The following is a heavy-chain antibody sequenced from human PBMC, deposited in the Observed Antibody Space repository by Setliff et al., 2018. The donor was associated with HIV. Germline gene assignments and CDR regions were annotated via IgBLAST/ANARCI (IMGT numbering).Heavy chain of an antibody. CDR1: GFTFSTYW. D-gene: IGHD2-2*01. CDR2: ISRSGSTI. Sequence: GGSLRLSCAASGFTFSTYWMSWVRQAPGKGLEWVSYISRSGSTIHYADSVKGRFTISRDNAKNSLYLQMNSLRAEDTAVYYCARGEPSILIEPAAFFDYWGQGTLVTVSS. CDR3: ARGEPSILIEPAAFFDY. V-gene: IGHV3-48*03. J-gene: IGHJ4*02.